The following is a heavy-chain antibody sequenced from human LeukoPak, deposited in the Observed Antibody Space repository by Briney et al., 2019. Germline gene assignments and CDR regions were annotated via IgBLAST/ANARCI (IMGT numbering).Heavy chain of an antibody. J-gene: IGHJ4*02. CDR2: IWYDGSNK. D-gene: IGHD1-1*01. Sequence: GGSLRLSCAASGFTFSSYGMHWVRQAPGKGLEWVAVIWYDGSNKYYADSVKGRFTISRDNSKNTLYLQMNSLRAEDTAVYYCAKGGGTNDFDYWGQGTLVTVSS. CDR3: AKGGGTNDFDY. CDR1: GFTFSSYG. V-gene: IGHV3-33*06.